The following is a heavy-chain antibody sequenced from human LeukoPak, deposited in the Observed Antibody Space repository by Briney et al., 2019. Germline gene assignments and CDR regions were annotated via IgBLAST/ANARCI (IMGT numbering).Heavy chain of an antibody. CDR2: IYTSGST. CDR3: AREVTWFDP. CDR1: GGSISSGSYY. D-gene: IGHD2-21*02. Sequence: SETLSLTCTVSGGSISSGSYYWSWIRQPAGKGLEWIGRIYTSGSTNYNPSLKSRVTISVDTSKNQFSLKLSAVTAADTAVYYCAREVTWFDPWGQGTLATVSS. V-gene: IGHV4-61*02. J-gene: IGHJ5*02.